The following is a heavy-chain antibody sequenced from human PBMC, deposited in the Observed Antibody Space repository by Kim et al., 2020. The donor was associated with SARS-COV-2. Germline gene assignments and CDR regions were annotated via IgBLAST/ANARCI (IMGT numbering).Heavy chain of an antibody. J-gene: IGHJ4*02. CDR2: ISYHGSNE. V-gene: IGHV3-30*03. CDR3: ARGDSSSWYYNS. D-gene: IGHD6-13*01. CDR1: GFTFSIYG. Sequence: GGSLRLSCAASGFTFSIYGMHWVRQAPGKGLEWVAFISYHGSNEYYADSVNGRFTISRDNSKNTLYLQINSRRAENTVVYYCARGDSSSWYYNSWGQGTLVTVSS.